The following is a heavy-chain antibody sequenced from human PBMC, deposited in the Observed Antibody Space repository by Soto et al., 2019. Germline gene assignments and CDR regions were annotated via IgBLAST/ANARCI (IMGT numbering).Heavy chain of an antibody. J-gene: IGHJ6*03. D-gene: IGHD3-10*01. CDR3: ARVGGNLVAEWFGELFYYYYIGV. CDR1: GFTFSDYY. CDR2: ISSSGSTI. V-gene: IGHV3-11*01. Sequence: QVQLVESGGGLVKPGGSLRLSCAASGFTFSDYYMSWIRQAPGKGLEWVAYISSSGSTIYYADSVKGRFTISRDNAKNSLYLQMHSLRVDDTAVYYCARVGGNLVAEWFGELFYYYYIGVLRKGTTVTVS.